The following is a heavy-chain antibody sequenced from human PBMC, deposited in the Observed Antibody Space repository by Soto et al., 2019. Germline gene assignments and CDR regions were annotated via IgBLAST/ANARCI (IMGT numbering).Heavy chain of an antibody. CDR3: ARDAECSGGSCFSGY. V-gene: IGHV1-69*18. Sequence: QVQLVQSGAEVKKPGSSVKVSCKASGGTFSSLSINWVRQAPGQGLEWMGRIFPIFGAANYAPKFQGRGTITADESTSTAYMDLSSLRSDDTAVYYCARDAECSGGSCFSGYWGQGTQVTVSS. D-gene: IGHD2-15*01. J-gene: IGHJ4*02. CDR1: GGTFSSLS. CDR2: IFPIFGAA.